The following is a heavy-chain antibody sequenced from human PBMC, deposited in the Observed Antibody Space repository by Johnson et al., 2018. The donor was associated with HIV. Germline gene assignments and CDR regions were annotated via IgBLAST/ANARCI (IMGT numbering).Heavy chain of an antibody. CDR3: ARGAVSGYVSVDAFHI. J-gene: IGHJ3*02. CDR2: ISYDGGDT. Sequence: QVQLVESGGGVVQPGRSLRLSCAASGFTFNSYGMHWVRQAPGKGLEWVAVISYDGGDTWYADSVKGRFTVSRDNSKDTLYLQMNNARVEDTALYYCARGAVSGYVSVDAFHIWGQGTLVTVSS. CDR1: GFTFNSYG. V-gene: IGHV3-30*19. D-gene: IGHD5-12*01.